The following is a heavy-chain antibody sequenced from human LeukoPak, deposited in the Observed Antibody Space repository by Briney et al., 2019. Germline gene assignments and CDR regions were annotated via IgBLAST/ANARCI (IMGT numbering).Heavy chain of an antibody. CDR3: ARGLEAVAGEFDY. J-gene: IGHJ4*02. V-gene: IGHV3-30*04. D-gene: IGHD6-19*01. CDR2: ISYDGSNK. Sequence: GGSLRLSCAASGFTFSSYAMHWVRQAPGKGLEWVAVISYDGSNKYYADSVKGRFTISRDNAKNSLYLQMNSLRAEDTAVYYCARGLEAVAGEFDYWGQGTLVTVSS. CDR1: GFTFSSYA.